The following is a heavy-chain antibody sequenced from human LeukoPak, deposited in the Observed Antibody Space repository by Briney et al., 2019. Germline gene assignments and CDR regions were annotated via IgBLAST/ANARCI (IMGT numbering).Heavy chain of an antibody. Sequence: GGSLRLSCAASGFTFSSYWMHWVRQAPGKGLVWVSRINGDGSSTSYADSVKGRFTISRDNAKNTLYLQMNSLRAEDTAVYYCARLGGNSGFSGDYWGQGTLVTVSS. V-gene: IGHV3-74*01. J-gene: IGHJ4*02. CDR1: GFTFSSYW. D-gene: IGHD4-23*01. CDR3: ARLGGNSGFSGDY. CDR2: INGDGSST.